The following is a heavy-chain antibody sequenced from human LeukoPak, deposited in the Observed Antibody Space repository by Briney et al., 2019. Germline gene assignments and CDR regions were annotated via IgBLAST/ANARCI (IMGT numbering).Heavy chain of an antibody. D-gene: IGHD3-10*01. CDR1: GYTFTSYD. CDR3: ARDSGVNWYFDL. CDR2: MNPNSGNT. J-gene: IGHJ2*01. V-gene: IGHV1-8*03. Sequence: ALVKVSCKASGYTFTSYDINWVRQATGQGLEWMGWMNPNSGNTGYAQKFQGRVTITADKSTSTAYMELSSLRSEDTAVYYCARDSGVNWYFDLWGRGTLVTVSS.